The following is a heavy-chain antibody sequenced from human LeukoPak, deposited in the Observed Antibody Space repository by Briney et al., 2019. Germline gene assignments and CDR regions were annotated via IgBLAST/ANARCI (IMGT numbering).Heavy chain of an antibody. J-gene: IGHJ4*02. D-gene: IGHD2-15*01. CDR3: ARGSTRWSRYCSGGSCYSYFDY. CDR1: GGSFSGYY. V-gene: IGHV4-34*01. Sequence: SETLSLTCAVYGGSFSGYYWSWIRQPPGKGLEWIGEINHSGSTNYNPSLKSRVTISVDTSKNQFSLKLSSVTAADTPVYYCARGSTRWSRYCSGGSCYSYFDYWGQGTLVTVSS. CDR2: INHSGST.